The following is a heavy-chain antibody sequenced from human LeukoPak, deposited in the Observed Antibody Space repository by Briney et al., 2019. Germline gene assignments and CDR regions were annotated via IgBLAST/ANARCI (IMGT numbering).Heavy chain of an antibody. CDR2: ITSSSSYI. V-gene: IGHV3-21*01. Sequence: GGSLRLSCAASGFTFSSYNMNWVRQAPGKGLEWVSSITSSSSYIYYADSVKGRFTISRDNAKNSLYLQMNSLRAEDTAVYYCARDGSGSYHDAFDIWGQGTMVTVSS. J-gene: IGHJ3*02. D-gene: IGHD3-10*01. CDR3: ARDGSGSYHDAFDI. CDR1: GFTFSSYN.